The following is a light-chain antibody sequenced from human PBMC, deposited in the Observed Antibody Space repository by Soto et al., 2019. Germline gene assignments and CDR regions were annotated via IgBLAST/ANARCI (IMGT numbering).Light chain of an antibody. V-gene: IGLV2-23*01. Sequence: QSALTQPRSVSGSPGQSVTISYTGTSSDVGGYNYVSWYQQHPGKAPKLMIYEGSKRPSGVSNRFSGSKSGNTASLTISGLQAEDEADYYCCSYAGSSTYVFGTGTKVTVL. CDR1: SSDVGGYNY. J-gene: IGLJ1*01. CDR2: EGS. CDR3: CSYAGSSTYV.